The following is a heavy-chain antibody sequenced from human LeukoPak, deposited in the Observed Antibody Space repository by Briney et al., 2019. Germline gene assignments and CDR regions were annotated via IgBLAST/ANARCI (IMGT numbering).Heavy chain of an antibody. CDR2: IYHSGST. V-gene: IGHV4-30-2*01. CDR1: GGSISSGGYS. J-gene: IGHJ5*02. D-gene: IGHD2-2*01. CDR3: ARDRFVVVPAAMWWFDP. Sequence: SETLSLTCAVSGGSISSGGYSWSWIRQPPGKGLEWIGYIYHSGSTYYNPSLKSRVTISVDRSKNQFSLKLSSVTAADTAVYYCARDRFVVVPAAMWWFDPWGQGTLVTVSS.